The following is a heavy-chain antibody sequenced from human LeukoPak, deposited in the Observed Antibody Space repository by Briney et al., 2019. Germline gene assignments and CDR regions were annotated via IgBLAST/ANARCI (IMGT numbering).Heavy chain of an antibody. J-gene: IGHJ3*02. D-gene: IGHD2-2*01. CDR2: IYYSGST. CDR3: ARGARPGYCSSTSCYAGDAFDI. V-gene: IGHV4-59*01. Sequence: SETLSLTCTVSGGSISSYYWSWIRQPPGKGLEWIGYIYYSGSTNYNPSLKSRVTISADTSKNQFSLKLSSVTAADTAVYYCARGARPGYCSSTSCYAGDAFDIWGQGTMVTVSS. CDR1: GGSISSYY.